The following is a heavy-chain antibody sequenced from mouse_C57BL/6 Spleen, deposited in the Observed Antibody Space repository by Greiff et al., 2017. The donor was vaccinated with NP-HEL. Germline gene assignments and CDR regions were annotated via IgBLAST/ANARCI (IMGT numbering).Heavy chain of an antibody. CDR3: ARDAVVAKDWYFDV. CDR2: ISYDGSN. CDR1: GYSITSGYY. D-gene: IGHD1-1*01. V-gene: IGHV3-6*01. J-gene: IGHJ1*03. Sequence: ESGPGLVKPSQSLSLTCSVTGYSITSGYYWNWIRQFPGNKLEWMGYISYDGSNNYNPSLKNRISITRDTSKNQFFLKLNSVTTEDTATYYCARDAVVAKDWYFDVWGTGTTVTVSS.